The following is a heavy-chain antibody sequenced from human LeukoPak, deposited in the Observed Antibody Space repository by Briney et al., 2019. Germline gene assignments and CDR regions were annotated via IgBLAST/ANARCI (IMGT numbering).Heavy chain of an antibody. CDR3: ARDQVVLCSD. CDR2: INPNSGGA. J-gene: IGHJ4*02. Sequence: ASVKVSCKASGYTFTGYYMHWVRQAPGQGLEWMGWINPNSGGANYAQKFQGRVTMTRDTSISTAYMELSRLRSDDTAAYYCARDQVVLCSDWGQGTLVTVSS. D-gene: IGHD2-15*01. CDR1: GYTFTGYY. V-gene: IGHV1-2*02.